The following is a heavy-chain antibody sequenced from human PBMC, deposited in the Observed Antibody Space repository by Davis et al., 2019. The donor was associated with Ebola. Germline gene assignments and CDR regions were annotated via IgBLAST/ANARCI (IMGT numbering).Heavy chain of an antibody. Sequence: ESLKISCAASGFSVSGNSMSWVRQARGKWLVWVSVIDSGGSTYYADSVKGRFTISSDNSKNTLYLQMNNLRAEDTAVYYCATRGYSDGWPDYWGQGALVIVSS. CDR3: ATRGYSDGWPDY. D-gene: IGHD5-12*01. J-gene: IGHJ4*02. V-gene: IGHV3-53*01. CDR1: GFSVSGNS. CDR2: IDSGGST.